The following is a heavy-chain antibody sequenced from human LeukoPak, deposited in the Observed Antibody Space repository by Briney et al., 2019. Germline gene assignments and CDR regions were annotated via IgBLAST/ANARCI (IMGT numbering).Heavy chain of an antibody. CDR3: ARVRMDYGSGSPADY. D-gene: IGHD3-10*01. CDR1: RLIFNDYY. Sequence: SGGSQRLSCAASRLIFNDYYMSWISHDRARGLVEGSYTSSSGSTIYYADSVKGRFTISRDNAKNSLYLQMNSLRAEDTAVYYCARVRMDYGSGSPADYWGQGTLVTVSS. CDR2: TSSSGSTI. V-gene: IGHV3-11*01. J-gene: IGHJ4*02.